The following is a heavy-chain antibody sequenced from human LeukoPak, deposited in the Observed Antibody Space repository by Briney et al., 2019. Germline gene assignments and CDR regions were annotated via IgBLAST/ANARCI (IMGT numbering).Heavy chain of an antibody. D-gene: IGHD6-13*01. Sequence: SQTLSLTCTVSGGSISSGSYYWSWIRQPAGKGLEWIGRIYNSGSTNYNPSLKSRVTISVDTSRNQFSLKLSSVTAADTAVYYCARVYYSSSYDYWYFDLWGRGTLVTVSS. CDR1: GGSISSGSYY. CDR2: IYNSGST. J-gene: IGHJ2*01. CDR3: ARVYYSSSYDYWYFDL. V-gene: IGHV4-61*02.